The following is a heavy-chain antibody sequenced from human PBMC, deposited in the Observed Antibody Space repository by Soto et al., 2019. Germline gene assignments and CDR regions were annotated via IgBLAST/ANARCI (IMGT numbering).Heavy chain of an antibody. D-gene: IGHD3-3*02. CDR2: ISAYNGNT. Sequence: QVQLVQSGAEMKKPGASVKVSCKASGYTFTTYGISWVRQAPGQGLEWMGWISAYNGNTHYAQTLQGRVTMTTDTSTSTAYVELRSLRSDDTAVHYCARAHFPSSYDSFDYWGQGTLVSVSS. J-gene: IGHJ4*02. CDR3: ARAHFPSSYDSFDY. V-gene: IGHV1-18*04. CDR1: GYTFTTYG.